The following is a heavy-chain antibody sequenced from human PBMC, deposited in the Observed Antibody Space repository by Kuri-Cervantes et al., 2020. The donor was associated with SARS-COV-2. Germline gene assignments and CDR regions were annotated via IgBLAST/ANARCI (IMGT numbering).Heavy chain of an antibody. D-gene: IGHD6-19*01. V-gene: IGHV3-11*04. J-gene: IGHJ4*02. CDR1: GSIISYYY. CDR2: IGTSGTTK. Sequence: SLMISCTSAGSIISYYYMSWIRQAPGKGLEWVSNIGTSGTTKYYADTVKGRFITARDTAKNSLYLQMSSLRAEDTAVYYCARDLWLGKSLDYWGQGTLVTVSS. CDR3: ARDLWLGKSLDY.